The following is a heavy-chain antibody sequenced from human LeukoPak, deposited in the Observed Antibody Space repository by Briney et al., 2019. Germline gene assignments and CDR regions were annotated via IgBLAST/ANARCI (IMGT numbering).Heavy chain of an antibody. CDR2: ISWNSGSI. CDR1: GFTFDDYA. Sequence: GGSLRLSCAASGFTFDDYAMHWVRQAPGKGLEWVSGISWNSGSIGYADSVKGRFTISRDNAKNSLYLQMYSLRAEDTALYYCAKDILGYSSGWSFDYWGQGTLVTVSS. V-gene: IGHV3-9*01. J-gene: IGHJ4*02. D-gene: IGHD6-19*01. CDR3: AKDILGYSSGWSFDY.